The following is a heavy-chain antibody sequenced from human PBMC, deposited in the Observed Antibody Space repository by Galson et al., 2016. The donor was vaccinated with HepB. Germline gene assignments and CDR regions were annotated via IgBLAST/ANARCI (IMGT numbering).Heavy chain of an antibody. Sequence: SLRLSCAASGFAFSSHWMHWVRQAPGKGLMWVARINSDGTISNYADSVKGRFTISRANAKNTLYLEMNSLSAEDTAVYNCVRDHSVVPATAYNWFDPWGQGTLVTVSS. V-gene: IGHV3-74*01. J-gene: IGHJ5*02. CDR1: GFAFSSHW. CDR2: INSDGTIS. CDR3: VRDHSVVPATAYNWFDP. D-gene: IGHD2-21*02.